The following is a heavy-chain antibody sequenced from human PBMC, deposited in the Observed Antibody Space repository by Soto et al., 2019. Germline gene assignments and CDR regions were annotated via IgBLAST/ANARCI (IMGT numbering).Heavy chain of an antibody. V-gene: IGHV3-48*01. CDR1: GFTFSTYS. D-gene: IGHD3-9*01. CDR3: ARRTGFDY. J-gene: IGHJ4*02. CDR2: ISSSSSTI. Sequence: EVQLVESGGGLVQPGGSLRLSCAASGFTFSTYSMNWVRQAPGKGLEWISYISSSSSTIYYADAVKGRFTISRDNAKNSLFLQMHSLRGEDTAVYYCARRTGFDYWGQGTLVTVSS.